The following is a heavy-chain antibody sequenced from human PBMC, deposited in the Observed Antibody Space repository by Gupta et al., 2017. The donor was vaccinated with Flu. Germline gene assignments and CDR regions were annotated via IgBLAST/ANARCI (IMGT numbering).Heavy chain of an antibody. D-gene: IGHD4-17*01. V-gene: IGHV3-33*01. CDR3: ARDGDHGDYVGDS. J-gene: IGHJ5*01. Sequence: QVQLVESGGGVVQPGGSLRLSCVAASGFSFSTYGMPWVPQAPGKGLEWISVIWYDEKNKFYADSVKGRFTVSRDNSRNTVYLQMSSLRVEDTAVYVCARDGDHGDYVGDSWGQGTLVTISS. CDR1: GFSFSTYG. CDR2: IWYDEKNK.